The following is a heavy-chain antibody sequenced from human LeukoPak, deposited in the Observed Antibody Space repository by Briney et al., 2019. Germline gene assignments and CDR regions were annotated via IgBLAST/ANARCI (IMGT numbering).Heavy chain of an antibody. Sequence: ASVKVSCKASGGTFSSYAISWVRQAPGQGLEWMGRIIPIFGTANYAQKSQGRVTITADKSTSTAYMELSSLRSEDTAVYYCARALLWFGECLDYWGQGTLVTVSS. V-gene: IGHV1-69*06. CDR3: ARALLWFGECLDY. J-gene: IGHJ4*02. CDR2: IIPIFGTA. D-gene: IGHD3-10*01. CDR1: GGTFSSYA.